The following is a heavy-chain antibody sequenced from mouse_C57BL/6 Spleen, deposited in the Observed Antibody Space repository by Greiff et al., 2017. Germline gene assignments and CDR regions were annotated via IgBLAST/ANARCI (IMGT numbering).Heavy chain of an antibody. CDR3: ARIEDYGSSYVWYFDV. V-gene: IGHV8-8*01. Sequence: QVTLKVSGPGILQPSQTLSLTCSFSGFSLSTFGMGVGWIRQPSGKGLEWLAHIWWDDDKYYNPALKSRLTISKDTSKNQVFLKIANVDTADTATYYCARIEDYGSSYVWYFDVWGTGTTVTVSS. J-gene: IGHJ1*03. CDR2: IWWDDDK. D-gene: IGHD1-1*01. CDR1: GFSLSTFGMG.